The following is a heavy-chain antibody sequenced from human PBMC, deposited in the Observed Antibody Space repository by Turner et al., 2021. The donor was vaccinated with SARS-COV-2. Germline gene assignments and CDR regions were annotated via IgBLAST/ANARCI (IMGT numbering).Heavy chain of an antibody. CDR1: GLTVSSRY. J-gene: IGHJ4*02. Sequence: QLVESGGALVLPGGSLRLSCAASGLTVSSRYMSWVRQVGGKGLEWVAVNDSGGSTEYEDSGKVRFTIARDNDKNTLYLQMNRLGAEDTAVYYCARFGGYRGDNDSWGQGTLVTVSS. V-gene: IGHV3-66*01. CDR2: NDSGGST. D-gene: IGHD3-10*01. CDR3: ARFGGYRGDNDS.